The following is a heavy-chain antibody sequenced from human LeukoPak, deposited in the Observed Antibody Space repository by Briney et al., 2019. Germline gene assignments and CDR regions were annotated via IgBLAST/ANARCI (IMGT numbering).Heavy chain of an antibody. CDR1: GYTFTGYY. CDR2: INPKSGGT. D-gene: IGHD1-26*01. Sequence: ASVKVSCKASGYTFTGYYIHWVRQAPGQGPEWMGWINPKSGGTNYAQKFQGRVTMTRDTSISTAYMELSRLRSDDTAVYYCARSWRATGYYYMDVWGKGTTVTVSS. CDR3: ARSWRATGYYYMDV. V-gene: IGHV1-2*02. J-gene: IGHJ6*03.